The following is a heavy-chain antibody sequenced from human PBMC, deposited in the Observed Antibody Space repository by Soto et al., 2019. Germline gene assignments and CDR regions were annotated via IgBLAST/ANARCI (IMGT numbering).Heavy chain of an antibody. CDR3: YGDHRDIHSFPTRRSSDL. D-gene: IGHD4-17*01. J-gene: IGHJ2*01. Sequence: GGSLRLSCVGSGFTFSTYAMSWVRQAPGKGLEWVSGISASGTGTFYADSVKGRVTVSRDNSKNTLFLQMNSLRAEDTAVYYCYGDHRDIHSFPTRRSSDL. CDR2: ISASGTGT. V-gene: IGHV3-23*01. CDR1: GFTFSTYA.